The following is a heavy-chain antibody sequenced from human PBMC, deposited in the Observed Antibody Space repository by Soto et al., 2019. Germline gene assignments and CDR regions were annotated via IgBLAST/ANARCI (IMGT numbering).Heavy chain of an antibody. J-gene: IGHJ4*02. CDR1: GYSFTSYW. Sequence: GESLKISCKGSGYSFTSYWIGWVRQMPGKGLEWMGIIYPGDSDTNYNPSLKSRVTMSVDSAKNQFSLQLSSVTAADTAVYFCTKYRRTDAEGYSFDYWGQGALVTVSS. CDR3: TKYRRTDAEGYSFDY. CDR2: IYPGDSDT. D-gene: IGHD2-15*01. V-gene: IGHV5-51*01.